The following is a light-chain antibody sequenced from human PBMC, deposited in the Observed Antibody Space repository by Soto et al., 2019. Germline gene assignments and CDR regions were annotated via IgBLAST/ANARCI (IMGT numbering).Light chain of an antibody. V-gene: IGKV4-1*01. CDR3: QQYYSVPFT. CDR1: QSVFDSSNNKNY. CDR2: WSS. Sequence: DIVMTQFPDSLAVSLGERATINCKSSQSVFDSSNNKNYISWYQQKPGQLPNLLISWSSARASGVPDRFNGGGSGTDFTLTINGLQAEDVAIYYCQQYYSVPFTFGPGTKV. J-gene: IGKJ3*01.